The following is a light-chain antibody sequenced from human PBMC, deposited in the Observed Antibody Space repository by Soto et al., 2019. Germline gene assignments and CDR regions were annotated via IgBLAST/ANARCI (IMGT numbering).Light chain of an antibody. CDR1: EGINIY. V-gene: IGKV1-16*01. CDR3: QQSYSIPLT. Sequence: IHMTQSPPSLSASVGDRVTITCRASEGINIYLAWFQQKQGKAPKSLIYGATSLQRGVPSRFSGSGGDTDFNLTISSLQTEDFATYYCQQSYSIPLTFGGGTQLDIK. J-gene: IGKJ4*01. CDR2: GAT.